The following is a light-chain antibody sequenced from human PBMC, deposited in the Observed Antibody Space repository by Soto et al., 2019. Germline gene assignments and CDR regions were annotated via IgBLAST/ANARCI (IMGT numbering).Light chain of an antibody. V-gene: IGKV3-20*01. J-gene: IGKJ1*01. CDR2: GVS. CDR1: QSVPSNF. Sequence: EIVLTQSPGTLSLSPGERATLSCRASQSVPSNFLAWYPQKPGQAPILVIYGVSRRATGIPDRFSGSGSGTDFTLTISRLEPEDFAVYYCQQYDSSWTFGQGNTVEIK. CDR3: QQYDSSWT.